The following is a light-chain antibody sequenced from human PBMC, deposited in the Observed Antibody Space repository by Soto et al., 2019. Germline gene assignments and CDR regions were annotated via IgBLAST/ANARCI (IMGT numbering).Light chain of an antibody. CDR1: QSISNW. J-gene: IGKJ4*01. CDR3: QQYNSYSPLT. CDR2: MAS. V-gene: IGKV1-5*03. Sequence: KITITCRASQSISNWLAWYQQKPGKAPQLLIYMASSLESGVPSRFSGSGSGTEFTLTISSLQPDDFATYYCQQYNSYSPLTFGGGTKVEIK.